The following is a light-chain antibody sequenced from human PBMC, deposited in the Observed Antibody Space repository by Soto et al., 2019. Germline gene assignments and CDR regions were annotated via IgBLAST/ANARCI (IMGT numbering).Light chain of an antibody. V-gene: IGKV1-12*01. CDR2: AAS. CDR3: QQANSFPIT. Sequence: DIQMTQSPSSVSASVGDRVTITCRASQGISRWLAWYQQKPGKAPKLLIYAASSLQSGVPSRFSCSGSGTDFTLTISSLQPEDFATYYCQQANSFPITFGQGTRLEIK. J-gene: IGKJ5*01. CDR1: QGISRW.